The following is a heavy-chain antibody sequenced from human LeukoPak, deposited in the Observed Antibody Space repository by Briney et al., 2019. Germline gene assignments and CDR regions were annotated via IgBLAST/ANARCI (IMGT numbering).Heavy chain of an antibody. CDR3: ARVSGYDWESFYDY. V-gene: IGHV4-38-2*02. CDR2: IYHSGST. J-gene: IGHJ4*02. CDR1: GYSISSGYY. D-gene: IGHD5-12*01. Sequence: SESLSLTCTVSGYSISSGYYWGWIRQPPGKGLEWIGSIYHSGSTYYNPSLKSRVTISVDTSKNQFSLKLSSVTAADTAMYYCARVSGYDWESFYDYWGQGSLVTVSS.